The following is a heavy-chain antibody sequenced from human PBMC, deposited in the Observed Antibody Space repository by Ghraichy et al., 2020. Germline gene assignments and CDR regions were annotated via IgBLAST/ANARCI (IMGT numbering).Heavy chain of an antibody. V-gene: IGHV4-39*01. D-gene: IGHD3-10*01. Sequence: SETLSLTCTVSGASVRSSYYYWGWIRRPPGKGLEWIATMFYSGNTYSTPSLERRVTLSMDTSKNQFSLRMRSVTAADTAVYYCARHRLDWLWESDFHFYFMDVWGLGTTVTVSS. CDR1: GASVRSSYYY. J-gene: IGHJ6*03. CDR3: ARHRLDWLWESDFHFYFMDV. CDR2: MFYSGNT.